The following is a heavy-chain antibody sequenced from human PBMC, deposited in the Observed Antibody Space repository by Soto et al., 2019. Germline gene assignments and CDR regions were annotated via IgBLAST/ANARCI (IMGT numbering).Heavy chain of an antibody. Sequence: ASVKVSCKASGYTFTSYGISWVRQAPGQGLEWMGWISAYNGNTNYAQKLQGRVTMTTDTSTSTAYMELRSLRSDDTAVYYCARGNRGCSYGYYYYYGMDVWGQGTTVTVSS. D-gene: IGHD5-18*01. CDR2: ISAYNGNT. CDR3: ARGNRGCSYGYYYYYGMDV. CDR1: GYTFTSYG. J-gene: IGHJ6*02. V-gene: IGHV1-18*01.